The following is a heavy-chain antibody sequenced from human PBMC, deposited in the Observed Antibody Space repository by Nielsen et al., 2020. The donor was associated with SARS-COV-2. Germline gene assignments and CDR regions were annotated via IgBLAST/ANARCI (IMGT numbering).Heavy chain of an antibody. Sequence: SETLSLTCTVSGGSISSYYWSWIRQPPGKGLEWIGYIYYSGSTNYNPSLKSRVTISVDTSKNQFSLKLSSVTAADTAVYYCASCSSDRGLGFDPWGQGTLVTVSS. J-gene: IGHJ5*02. CDR2: IYYSGST. V-gene: IGHV4-59*08. CDR1: GGSISSYY. D-gene: IGHD6-6*01. CDR3: ASCSSDRGLGFDP.